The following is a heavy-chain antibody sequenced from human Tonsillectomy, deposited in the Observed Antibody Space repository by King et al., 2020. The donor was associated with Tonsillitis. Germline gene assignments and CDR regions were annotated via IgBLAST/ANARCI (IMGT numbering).Heavy chain of an antibody. Sequence: QLQLQESGPGLVKPSQNLSLTCTVSGGSISSGSYYWSWIRQPAGKGLEWIGRIYTSGSTNYNPSLKSRVTISVDTSKNQFSLKLSSVTAADTAVYYCARDAYSSGWYLGYWGQGTLVTVSS. CDR3: ARDAYSSGWYLGY. CDR2: IYTSGST. D-gene: IGHD6-19*01. J-gene: IGHJ4*02. CDR1: GGSISSGSYY. V-gene: IGHV4-61*02.